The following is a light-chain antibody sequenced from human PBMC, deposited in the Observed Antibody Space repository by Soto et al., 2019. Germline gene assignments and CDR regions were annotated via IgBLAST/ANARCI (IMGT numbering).Light chain of an antibody. CDR2: DAS. CDR1: QSSSRW. CDR3: QQYNTPAT. J-gene: IGKJ2*01. V-gene: IGKV1-5*01. Sequence: DIQMTQSPSTLSASVGDRVTITCRASQSSSRWLAWYQQKPGKAPKVLIYDASSLESGVPSRFSGSGAGTEFTLTISSLQPDDVATYYCQQYNTPATFGQGTKLEIK.